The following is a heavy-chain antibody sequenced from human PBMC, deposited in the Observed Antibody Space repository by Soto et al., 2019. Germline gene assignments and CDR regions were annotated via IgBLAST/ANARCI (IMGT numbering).Heavy chain of an antibody. CDR3: ARRQWLVGGYYYGMDV. Sequence: QVQLVQSGAEVKKPGASVKVSCKASGYTFTSYGISWVRQDPGQGLEWMGWTSAYNGNTKYAQKLQGRVTMTTDTSTSTAYMELRGLRSDDTAVYYCARRQWLVGGYYYGMDVWGQGTTVTVSS. V-gene: IGHV1-18*01. CDR1: GYTFTSYG. CDR2: TSAYNGNT. D-gene: IGHD6-19*01. J-gene: IGHJ6*02.